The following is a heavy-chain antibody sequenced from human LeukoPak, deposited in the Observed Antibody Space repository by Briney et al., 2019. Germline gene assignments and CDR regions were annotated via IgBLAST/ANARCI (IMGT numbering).Heavy chain of an antibody. CDR1: GYPFSNYD. CDR3: AREIMGGFWSGYYSSSYNWFDP. CDR2: INPHSGKT. Sequence: GASVKVSCKTSGYPFSNYDINWVRQATGQGLEWMGWINPHSGKTGYAQKFQGRVTMTTDTSASTAYMELSSLRSEDTAVYYCAREIMGGFWSGYYSSSYNWFDPWGQGTLVTVSS. D-gene: IGHD3-3*01. V-gene: IGHV1-8*01. J-gene: IGHJ5*02.